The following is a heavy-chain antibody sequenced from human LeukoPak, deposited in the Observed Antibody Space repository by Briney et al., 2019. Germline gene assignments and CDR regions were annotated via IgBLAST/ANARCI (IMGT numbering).Heavy chain of an antibody. Sequence: GGSLRLSCAASGFRFSGYYMTWLRQAPGKGLEWLSYISNSGTTVFYADSVKGRFTVSRDNAKRSLYLQIESLRDDDTAVYHCALGTINKDYYFGMDVWGQGTTVTVSS. J-gene: IGHJ6*02. D-gene: IGHD2-8*01. CDR2: ISNSGTTV. CDR3: ALGTINKDYYFGMDV. CDR1: GFRFSGYY. V-gene: IGHV3-11*01.